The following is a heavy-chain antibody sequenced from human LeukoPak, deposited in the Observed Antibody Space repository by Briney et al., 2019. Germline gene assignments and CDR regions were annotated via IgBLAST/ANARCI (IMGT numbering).Heavy chain of an antibody. CDR1: GFTVSSNY. Sequence: GGSLRLSCAASGFTVSSNYMSWVRQAPGKGLEWVAVISYDGSNKYYADSVKGRFTISRDNSKNTLYLQVNSLRAEDTAVYYCAKGSDWLRHFDYWGQGTLVTVSS. V-gene: IGHV3-30*18. J-gene: IGHJ4*02. D-gene: IGHD3-9*01. CDR2: ISYDGSNK. CDR3: AKGSDWLRHFDY.